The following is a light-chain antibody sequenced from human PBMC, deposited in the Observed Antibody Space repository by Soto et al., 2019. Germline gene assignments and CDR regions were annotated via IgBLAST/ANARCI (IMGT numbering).Light chain of an antibody. CDR2: EVS. CDR1: SSDIGDYNY. V-gene: IGLV2-14*01. Sequence: QSALTQPASVSGSPGQSISMSCTGTSSDIGDYNYVSWYQQHPGKAPKLIISEVSNRPSGVSNRFSGSKSGNTASLTISGLQAEDEADYYCSSYTTSNTCVFGTGTKVTVL. J-gene: IGLJ1*01. CDR3: SSYTTSNTCV.